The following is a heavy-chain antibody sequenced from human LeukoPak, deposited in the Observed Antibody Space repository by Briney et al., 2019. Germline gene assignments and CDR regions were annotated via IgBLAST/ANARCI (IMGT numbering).Heavy chain of an antibody. Sequence: GGSISSXXXXXXXXXPGXXXXWIGYIYYSGSTNYNPSLKSRVTISVDTSKNQFSLKLSSVTAADTAVYYCARDRFGEIDYWGQGTLVTVSS. D-gene: IGHD3-10*01. CDR1: GGSISSXX. J-gene: IGHJ4*02. CDR2: IYYSGST. CDR3: ARDRFGEIDY. V-gene: IGHV4-59*01.